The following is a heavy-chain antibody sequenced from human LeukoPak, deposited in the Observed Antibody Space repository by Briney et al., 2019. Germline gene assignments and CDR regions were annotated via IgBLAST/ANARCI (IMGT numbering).Heavy chain of an antibody. CDR1: GGSMSSSSYY. Sequence: SETLSLTCTVSGGSMSSSSYYWAWIRQPPGKGLEWIGSIYYSGITYYNPSLKSRVTISVDTSKNQFSLKLSSVTAADTAVYYCARGREQYCGGDCHRAEYFQHWGQGTLVTVSS. D-gene: IGHD2-21*02. V-gene: IGHV4-39*01. CDR2: IYYSGIT. CDR3: ARGREQYCGGDCHRAEYFQH. J-gene: IGHJ1*01.